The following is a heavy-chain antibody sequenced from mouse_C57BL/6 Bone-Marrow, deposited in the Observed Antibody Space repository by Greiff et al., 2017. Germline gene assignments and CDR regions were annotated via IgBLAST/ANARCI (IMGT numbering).Heavy chain of an antibody. CDR2: IYPGSGNT. CDR1: GYTFTDYS. CDR3: ARSDYDESYMDD. D-gene: IGHD2-4*01. Sequence: VQLQESGAELVRPGASVKLSCTASGYTFTDYSINWVKQRPGQGLEWIARIYPGSGNTYYNEKFKGKATLTAEKSSSTAYMQLSNLTSEDSAVYFCARSDYDESYMDDWGQGTSLTVSS. J-gene: IGHJ2*02. V-gene: IGHV1-76*01.